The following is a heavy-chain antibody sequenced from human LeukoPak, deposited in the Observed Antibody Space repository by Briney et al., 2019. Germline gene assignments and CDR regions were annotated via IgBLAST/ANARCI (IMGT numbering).Heavy chain of an antibody. V-gene: IGHV1-2*02. J-gene: IGHJ4*02. CDR2: INPNSGDT. D-gene: IGHD3-3*01. CDR1: GYTFTGYY. CDR3: ASSRFLEWLYLLDY. Sequence: ASVKVSCKASGYTFTGYYMHWVRQAPGQGLEWMGWINPNSGDTNYAQKFQGRVTMTRDTSISTAYMELSRLRSDDTAVYFCASSRFLEWLYLLDYWGQGTLVTVSS.